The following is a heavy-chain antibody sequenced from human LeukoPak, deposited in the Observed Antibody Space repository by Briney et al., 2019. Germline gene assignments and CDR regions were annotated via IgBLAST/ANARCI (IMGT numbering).Heavy chain of an antibody. CDR1: GFTFRNAW. CDR2: IKSKTDGGTT. CDR3: TTDYYDSSGYLDPYYFDY. Sequence: GGSLRLSCAASGFTFRNAWMSWVRQAPGKGLEWVGRIKSKTDGGTTDYAAPVKGRFTISRDDSKNTLYLQMNSLKTEDTAVYYCTTDYYDSSGYLDPYYFDYWGQGTLVTVSS. J-gene: IGHJ4*02. D-gene: IGHD3-22*01. V-gene: IGHV3-15*01.